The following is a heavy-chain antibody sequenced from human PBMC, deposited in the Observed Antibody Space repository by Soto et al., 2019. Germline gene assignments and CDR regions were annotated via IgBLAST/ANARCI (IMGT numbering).Heavy chain of an antibody. CDR3: ARDCSGGSCYPALGA. J-gene: IGHJ5*02. D-gene: IGHD2-15*01. CDR2: IYSDGTT. CDR1: GFADSNTY. Sequence: EVHLVESGGGLIQPGGSLTLSCAASGFADSNTYMSWVRQAPGRGLEWVSFIYSDGTTCYADSVKGRFTISRDTSKNTLSLQMNSLRAEDTAVYYCARDCSGGSCYPALGAWGQGTLVTVSS. V-gene: IGHV3-53*01.